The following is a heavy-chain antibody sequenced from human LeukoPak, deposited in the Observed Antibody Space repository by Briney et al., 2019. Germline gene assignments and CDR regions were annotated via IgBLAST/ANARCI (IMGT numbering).Heavy chain of an antibody. CDR1: GFTFRDYG. CDR2: LTGSGGTT. Sequence: GGTLRLSCAASGFTFRDYGMSWVRQAPGKGLEWVSALTGSGGTTYYADSVKGRFTISRDNSKNTLYLQMNSLRAEDTAVYYCARAPARYGEQYYYYMDVWGKGTTVTISS. CDR3: ARAPARYGEQYYYYMDV. D-gene: IGHD1/OR15-1a*01. V-gene: IGHV3-23*01. J-gene: IGHJ6*03.